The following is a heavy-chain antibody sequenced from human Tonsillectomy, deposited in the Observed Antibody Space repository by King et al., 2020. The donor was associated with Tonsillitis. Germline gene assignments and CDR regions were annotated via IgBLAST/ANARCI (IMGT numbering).Heavy chain of an antibody. J-gene: IGHJ4*02. CDR1: GDSINSTPYY. D-gene: IGHD4-17*01. V-gene: IGHV4-61*02. CDR3: AREDYGDYPY. Sequence: QLQESGPGLVKPSQTLSLTCSVSGDSINSTPYYWTWIRQPAGKGLEWIGRISASGSTSSNPSLKSRVTISVDTSNNQFSLKLSSVTAADTAVYYCAREDYGDYPYWGQGTLVTVSS. CDR2: ISASGST.